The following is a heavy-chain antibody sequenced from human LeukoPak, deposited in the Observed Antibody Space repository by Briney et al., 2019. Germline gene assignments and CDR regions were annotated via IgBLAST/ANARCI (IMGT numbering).Heavy chain of an antibody. CDR1: GYTFTSYY. CDR3: ARGGETLERSFSIVVVVAAAAHAFDI. Sequence: ASVKVSCKASGYTFTSYYMHWVRQAPGQGLEWMGIINPSGGSTSYAQKFQGRVTMTRDTSTSTVYMELSSLRSEDTAVYYCARGGETLERSFSIVVVVAAAAHAFDIWGQGTMVTVSS. V-gene: IGHV1-46*01. CDR2: INPSGGST. D-gene: IGHD2-15*01. J-gene: IGHJ3*02.